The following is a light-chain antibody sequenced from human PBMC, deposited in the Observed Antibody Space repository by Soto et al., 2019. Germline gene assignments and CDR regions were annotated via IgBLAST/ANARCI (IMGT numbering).Light chain of an antibody. J-gene: IGKJ1*01. V-gene: IGKV1-5*01. CDR2: DAS. CDR1: QSISSW. CDR3: QQYTTYPWT. Sequence: DIQMKQSPSTLSASVGDRVTITCRASQSISSWLAWYQQKPGRAPKVLIFDASSLESGVPSRFSGSGSATEFTLTISSLQPDDFATYCCQQYTTYPWTFGQGTMVDI.